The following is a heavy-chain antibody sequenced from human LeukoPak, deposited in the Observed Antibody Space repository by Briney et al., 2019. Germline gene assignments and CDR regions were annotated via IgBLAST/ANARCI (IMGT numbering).Heavy chain of an antibody. Sequence: GGSLRLSCAASGFTFSDYYMSWIRQAPGKGLEWVSYISSSGSTIYYADSVKGRFTISRDNAKNSLYLQMNSLRAEDTAVYYCAKESSSYAFDIWGQGTMVTVSS. D-gene: IGHD6-13*01. CDR2: ISSSGSTI. V-gene: IGHV3-11*04. CDR1: GFTFSDYY. J-gene: IGHJ3*02. CDR3: AKESSSYAFDI.